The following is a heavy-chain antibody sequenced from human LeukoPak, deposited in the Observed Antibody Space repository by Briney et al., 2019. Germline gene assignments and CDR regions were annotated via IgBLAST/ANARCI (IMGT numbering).Heavy chain of an antibody. CDR2: IGTAGDT. D-gene: IGHD1-26*01. CDR3: ARVAMGATSGAFDI. J-gene: IGHJ3*02. V-gene: IGHV3-13*01. CDR1: GFTFSSYD. Sequence: GGSLRLSCAASGFTFSSYDMHWVRQATGKGLEWVSAIGTAGDTYYPGSVKGRFTISRENAKNSSYLQMNSLRAGDTAVYYCARVAMGATSGAFDIWGQGTMVTVSS.